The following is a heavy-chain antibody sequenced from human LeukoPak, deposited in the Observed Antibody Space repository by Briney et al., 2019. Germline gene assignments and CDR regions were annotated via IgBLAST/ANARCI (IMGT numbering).Heavy chain of an antibody. CDR3: ARGKDDYGDYVGLDP. J-gene: IGHJ5*02. CDR2: MNPNSGNT. CDR1: GYTFTSYD. Sequence: ASVKVSCKASGYTFTSYDINWVRQATGQGLEWMGWMNPNSGNTGYAQNFQGRVTMTRNTSISTAYMELSSLRSEDTAVDYCARGKDDYGDYVGLDPWGQGTLVTVSS. D-gene: IGHD4-17*01. V-gene: IGHV1-8*01.